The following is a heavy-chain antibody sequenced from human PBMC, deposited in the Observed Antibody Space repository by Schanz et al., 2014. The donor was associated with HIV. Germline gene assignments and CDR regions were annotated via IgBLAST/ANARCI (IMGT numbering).Heavy chain of an antibody. Sequence: VRLVESGGGLVQPGGSLRLSCAASGFTFRSYGMHWVRQAPGKGLEWVALISYDGNTKYYADSVKGRFSISRDKSKNTLYLQMNRLRAEDTAVYYCAKDRRGGYQFLYGLDVWGQGTTVTVSS. V-gene: IGHV3-30*18. J-gene: IGHJ6*02. D-gene: IGHD2-2*01. CDR2: ISYDGNTK. CDR1: GFTFRSYG. CDR3: AKDRRGGYQFLYGLDV.